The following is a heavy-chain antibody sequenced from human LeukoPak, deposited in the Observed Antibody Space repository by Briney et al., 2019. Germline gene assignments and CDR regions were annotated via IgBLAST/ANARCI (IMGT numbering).Heavy chain of an antibody. CDR3: ARDGATEGYYYFDY. V-gene: IGHV1-3*01. J-gene: IGHJ4*02. Sequence: ASVKVSCKASGYTLITYAMHWVRQAPGQRPEWMGWINAGNGNTKYSQKFQGRVTITRDTFASTAYMELSSLRSEDTAVYYCARDGATEGYYYFDYWGQGTLVTVSS. D-gene: IGHD1-26*01. CDR1: GYTLITYA. CDR2: INAGNGNT.